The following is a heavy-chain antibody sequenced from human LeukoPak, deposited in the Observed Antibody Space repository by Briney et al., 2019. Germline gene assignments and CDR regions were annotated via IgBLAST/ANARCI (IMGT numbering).Heavy chain of an antibody. Sequence: GASVKVSCKASGYTFTGYYMHWVRQAPGQGLEWMGWINPNSGGTNYAQKFQGRVTMTRDTSISTAYMELSRLRSDDTAVYYCARGKKGESSGFDYWGQGTLVTVSS. CDR1: GYTFTGYY. CDR2: INPNSGGT. D-gene: IGHD3-16*01. V-gene: IGHV1-2*02. CDR3: ARGKKGESSGFDY. J-gene: IGHJ4*02.